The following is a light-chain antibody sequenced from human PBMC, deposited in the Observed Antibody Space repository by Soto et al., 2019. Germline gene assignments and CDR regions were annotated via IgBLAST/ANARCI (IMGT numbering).Light chain of an antibody. Sequence: DIQMTQSPSSLSASVGDRVTITCRASQNINSYLNWYQQKPGKSPRLLIYTASILQTGVPSGFSGSGSGTDFTLTISSLQTEDFATYYCQQTQSFPLTFGGGTKVEIK. J-gene: IGKJ4*01. CDR1: QNINSY. CDR3: QQTQSFPLT. V-gene: IGKV1-39*01. CDR2: TAS.